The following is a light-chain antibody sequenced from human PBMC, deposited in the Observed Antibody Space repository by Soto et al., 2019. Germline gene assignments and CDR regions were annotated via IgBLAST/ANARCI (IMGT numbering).Light chain of an antibody. CDR3: MQGTHWRIS. Sequence: DVAMAQSPLSMRGTXGQPASITFRPSLSLLYSYGYTCLHWFQXRPGQSPRRXXHKVSIRESGLPDRFSGSGSRTHFTMKISRVEAEDVGFYYCMQGTHWRISFGQGTRLEI. J-gene: IGKJ5*01. V-gene: IGKV2-30*01. CDR2: KVS. CDR1: LSLLYSYGYTC.